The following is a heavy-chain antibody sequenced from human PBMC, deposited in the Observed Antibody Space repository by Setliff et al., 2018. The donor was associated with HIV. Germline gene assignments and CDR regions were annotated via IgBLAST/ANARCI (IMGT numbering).Heavy chain of an antibody. CDR2: IYYSGST. CDR1: GGSISSHY. CDR3: ARGGLRGPLFGVRPFDI. Sequence: SETLSLTCTVSGGSISSHYWSWIRQSPGKGLEWIGSIYYSGSTNYNPFFRSRVSISVDTSKNQFSLKLSSVTPADRAVYYCARGGLRGPLFGVRPFDIWGQGTMVTVSS. V-gene: IGHV4-59*11. D-gene: IGHD3-3*01. J-gene: IGHJ3*02.